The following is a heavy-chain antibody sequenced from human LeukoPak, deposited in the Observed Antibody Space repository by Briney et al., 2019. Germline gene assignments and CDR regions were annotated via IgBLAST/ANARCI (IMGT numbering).Heavy chain of an antibody. Sequence: SETLSLTCTVSGGSISSGDYYWSWIRQPPGTGLEWIGYIYYSGSTYYNPSLKSRVTISVDTSKNQFSLKLSSVTAADTAVYYCASFPRYYYDSSGPNWGQGTLVTVSS. CDR3: ASFPRYYYDSSGPN. V-gene: IGHV4-30-4*01. J-gene: IGHJ4*02. D-gene: IGHD3-22*01. CDR1: GGSISSGDYY. CDR2: IYYSGST.